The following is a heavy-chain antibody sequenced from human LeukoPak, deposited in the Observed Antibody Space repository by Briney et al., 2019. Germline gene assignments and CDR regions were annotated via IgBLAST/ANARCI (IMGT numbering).Heavy chain of an antibody. CDR2: ISASNGNT. CDR1: GYTFTSYG. V-gene: IGHV1-18*01. CDR3: ARYPLSYSSNWHYYFDY. D-gene: IGHD6-13*01. J-gene: IGHJ4*02. Sequence: ASVKVSCKASGYTFTSYGVSWVRQAPGQGLEWMGWISASNGNTNYAQNLQDRVTMTTATYTSTAYMELRSLRSDDTAVYYCARYPLSYSSNWHYYFDYWGQGTLLTVSS.